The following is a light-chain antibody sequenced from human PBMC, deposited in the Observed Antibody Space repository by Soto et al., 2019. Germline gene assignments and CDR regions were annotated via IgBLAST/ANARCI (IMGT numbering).Light chain of an antibody. CDR3: PSYNASSSR. CDR2: TAS. V-gene: IGKV1-5*03. J-gene: IGKJ1*01. CDR1: QIISAW. Sequence: TQMTQSPATLSASVGDSVSINCSASQIISAWLAWYQQKPGKAPRPLIHTASTLEIGVPSRSSGSGSGTDLTLPISSLLPDAVASYYCPSYNASSSRFGQ.